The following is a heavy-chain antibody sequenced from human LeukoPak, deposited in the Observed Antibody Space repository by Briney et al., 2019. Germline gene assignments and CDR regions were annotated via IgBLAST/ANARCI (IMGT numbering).Heavy chain of an antibody. D-gene: IGHD3-10*01. V-gene: IGHV1-69*01. CDR3: ARGITMVRGVIILSHYYYGMDV. J-gene: IGHJ6*02. Sequence: SEKVSCKASGGTFSSYAISWVRQAPGQGLEWMGGIIPIFGTANYAQKFQGRVTITADESTSTAYMELSSLRSEDTAVYYCARGITMVRGVIILSHYYYGMDVWGQGTTVTVSS. CDR1: GGTFSSYA. CDR2: IIPIFGTA.